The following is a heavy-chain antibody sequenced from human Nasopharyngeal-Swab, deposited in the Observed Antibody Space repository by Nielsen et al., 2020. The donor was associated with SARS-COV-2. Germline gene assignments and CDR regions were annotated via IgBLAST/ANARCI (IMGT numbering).Heavy chain of an antibody. Sequence: GESLKIYCAASGFTFSSYWMSWVRQPPGKGLEWVANIKQDGSEKYYVDSVKGRFTISRDNAKNSLYLQMNSLRAEDTAVYYCARDSRGYSYGYIYFDYWGQGTLVTVSS. CDR3: ARDSRGYSYGYIYFDY. CDR1: GFTFSSYW. D-gene: IGHD5-18*01. V-gene: IGHV3-7*03. J-gene: IGHJ4*02. CDR2: IKQDGSEK.